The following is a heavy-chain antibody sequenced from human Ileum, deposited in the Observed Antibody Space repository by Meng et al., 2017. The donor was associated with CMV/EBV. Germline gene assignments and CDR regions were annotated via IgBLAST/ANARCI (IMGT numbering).Heavy chain of an antibody. V-gene: IGHV3-30-3*01. Sequence: SGFNFDNYVMPWVRQAPGNGLEWLSGMSHDGYSKYYIDSVKGRFTISRDDSKNTLYLDMGSLRADDTAIYYCAREDYTSGRAPSFGHWGQGTLVTVSS. J-gene: IGHJ4*02. CDR1: GFNFDNYV. D-gene: IGHD3-22*01. CDR3: AREDYTSGRAPSFGH. CDR2: MSHDGYSK.